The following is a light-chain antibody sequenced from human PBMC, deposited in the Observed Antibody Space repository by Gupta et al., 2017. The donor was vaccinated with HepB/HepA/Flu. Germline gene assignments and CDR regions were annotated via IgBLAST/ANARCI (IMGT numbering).Light chain of an antibody. V-gene: IGLV4-69*01. CDR2: INSDGSH. CDR1: RGHSSYA. Sequence: QLVLTQAPSASASLGASVKLTCTLSRGHSSYAIAWHQQQPEKGPRYLMKINSDGSHSKGDVIPDRFSGSSSGAERYLTISSLQSEDEADYYCQTWGTGTVVFGGGTKLTVL. J-gene: IGLJ2*01. CDR3: QTWGTGTVV.